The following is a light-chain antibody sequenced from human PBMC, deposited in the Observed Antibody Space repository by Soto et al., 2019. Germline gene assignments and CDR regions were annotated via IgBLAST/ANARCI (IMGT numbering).Light chain of an antibody. Sequence: QSVLTQPASLSGSPGQSITISCTGTISDVGGYKFVSWYQEHPGKAPKLMIYEVSNRPSGVSNRFSGSKSGNTASLTISGLQAEDEADYYCCSYTSSSTYVFRTGTKVTVL. CDR3: CSYTSSSTYV. V-gene: IGLV2-14*01. CDR2: EVS. J-gene: IGLJ1*01. CDR1: ISDVGGYKF.